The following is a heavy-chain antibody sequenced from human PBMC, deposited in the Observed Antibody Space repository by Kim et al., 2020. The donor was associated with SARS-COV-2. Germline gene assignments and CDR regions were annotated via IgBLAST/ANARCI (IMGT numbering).Heavy chain of an antibody. CDR2: VNHEGGT. J-gene: IGHJ3*01. CDR3: ARKRADRITLFEIVRDRFAFDV. Sequence: SETLSLTCAVHGGSLFTYSWNWIRQSPDKGLEWIGEVNHEGGTNYNPSLKSRVTIYLESSNQFSLRLTSVTAADTALYFCARKRADRITLFEIVRDRFAFDVWGQGTWVIVSS. D-gene: IGHD1-20*01. V-gene: IGHV4-34*01. CDR1: GGSLFTYS.